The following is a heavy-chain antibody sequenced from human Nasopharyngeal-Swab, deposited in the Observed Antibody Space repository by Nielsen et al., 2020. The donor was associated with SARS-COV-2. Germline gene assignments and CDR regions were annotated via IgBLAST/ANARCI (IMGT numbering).Heavy chain of an antibody. D-gene: IGHD6-13*01. CDR1: GGSISSGSYY. J-gene: IGHJ2*01. V-gene: IGHV4-61*02. Sequence: SETLSLTCTVSGGSISSGSYYWSWIRQPAGKGLEWIGRIYTSGSTNYNPSLKSRVTISVDTSKNQFSLKLSSVTAADTAVYYCARDRADSSWYQTEYWYFDLWGRGTLVTVSS. CDR3: ARDRADSSWYQTEYWYFDL. CDR2: IYTSGST.